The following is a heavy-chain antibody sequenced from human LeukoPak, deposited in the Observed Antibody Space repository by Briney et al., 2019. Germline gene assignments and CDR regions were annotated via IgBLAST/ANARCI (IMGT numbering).Heavy chain of an antibody. J-gene: IGHJ4*02. CDR2: IYSGGST. Sequence: PGGSLRLSCAASGFTFSSYAMHWVRQAPGKGLEWVSVIYSGGSTYYADSVKGRFTISRDNSKNTLYLQMNSLRAEDTAVYYCAYSSSWYLSTPGAYYFDYWGQGTLVTVSS. CDR3: AYSSSWYLSTPGAYYFDY. CDR1: GFTFSSYA. V-gene: IGHV3-53*01. D-gene: IGHD6-13*01.